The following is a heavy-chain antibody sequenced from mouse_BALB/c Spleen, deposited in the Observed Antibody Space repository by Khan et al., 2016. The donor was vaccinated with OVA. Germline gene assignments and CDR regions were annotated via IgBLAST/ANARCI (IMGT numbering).Heavy chain of an antibody. CDR2: VSSGSSTI. D-gene: IGHD2-1*01. J-gene: IGHJ1*01. Sequence: EVELVESGGGLVQPGGSRKLSCAASGFTFSSFGMHWVRQAPEKGLEWVAYVSSGSSTIYYADTVKGRFTISRDIPKNTLFLQMTSLRSEDTAMYYCARSGGNLYWYVDVWGAGTTVTVSS. CDR3: ARSGGNLYWYVDV. V-gene: IGHV5-17*02. CDR1: GFTFSSFG.